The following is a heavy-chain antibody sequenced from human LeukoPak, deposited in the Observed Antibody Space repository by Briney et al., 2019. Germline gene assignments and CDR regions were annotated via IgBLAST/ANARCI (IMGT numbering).Heavy chain of an antibody. CDR3: AKDGGVRGPDYYYYMDV. V-gene: IGHV3-30*02. CDR1: GFTISSYG. J-gene: IGHJ6*03. D-gene: IGHD3-10*01. CDR2: IRYDGSYK. Sequence: GGSLRLSCVVSGFTISSYGMHWVRQAPGKGLEWVAFIRYDGSYKKYADSVKGRFTISRDNSKNTLYLQMNSLRAEDTAVYYCAKDGGVRGPDYYYYMDVWDKGTTVTISS.